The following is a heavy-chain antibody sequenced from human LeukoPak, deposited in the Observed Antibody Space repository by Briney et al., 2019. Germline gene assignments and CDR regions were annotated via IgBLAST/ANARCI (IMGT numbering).Heavy chain of an antibody. J-gene: IGHJ4*02. V-gene: IGHV4-34*01. Sequence: NSSETLSLTCGVYGGSFSGYYWSWIRQPPGKGLEWIGEINHSGSTNYNPSLKSRVTISVDTSKNQFSLKLSSVTAADTAVYYCASQIGYCSGGSCYFADYWGQGTLVTVSS. CDR3: ASQIGYCSGGSCYFADY. D-gene: IGHD2-15*01. CDR1: GGSFSGYY. CDR2: INHSGST.